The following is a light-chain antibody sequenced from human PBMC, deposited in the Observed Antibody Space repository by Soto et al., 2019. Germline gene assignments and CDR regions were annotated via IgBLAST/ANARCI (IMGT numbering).Light chain of an antibody. CDR2: DVS. J-gene: IGKJ5*01. CDR3: QQFHTYPFG. V-gene: IGKV1-17*01. CDR1: QGIRND. Sequence: DIQMTQSPSSLSASVGDRVTITCRASQGIRNDLGWYQQKPGKAPKLLIYDVSALPRGVPPRFSGSGSGTQFTLTISGLQPDDFATYNCQQFHTYPFGFGQGTRLEIK.